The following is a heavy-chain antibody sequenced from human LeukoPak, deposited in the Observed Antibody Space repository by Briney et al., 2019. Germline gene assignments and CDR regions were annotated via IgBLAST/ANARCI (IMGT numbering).Heavy chain of an antibody. Sequence: GGSLRLSCAASGFTFSDYYMSWIRQAPGKGLEWVSYISSSGSTIYYADSVKGRFTISRDNAKNSLYLQMNSPRAEDTAVYYCASRAPYSSSWYYFDYWGQGTLVTVSS. CDR1: GFTFSDYY. J-gene: IGHJ4*02. CDR3: ASRAPYSSSWYYFDY. CDR2: ISSSGSTI. D-gene: IGHD6-13*01. V-gene: IGHV3-11*01.